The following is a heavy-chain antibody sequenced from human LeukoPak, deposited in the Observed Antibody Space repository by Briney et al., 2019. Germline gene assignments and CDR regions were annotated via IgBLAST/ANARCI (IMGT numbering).Heavy chain of an antibody. V-gene: IGHV3-30*04. D-gene: IGHD6-13*01. CDR2: ISYDGSNE. J-gene: IGHJ4*02. Sequence: GRSLRLSCAASGFTFSSYVMHWVRQAPGKGLEWVAIISYDGSNEYYADSVKGRFTISRDNSKNTLYLQMNSLRAADTAVYYCARELPSIAAAGALFDYWGQGTLVTVSS. CDR1: GFTFSSYV. CDR3: ARELPSIAAAGALFDY.